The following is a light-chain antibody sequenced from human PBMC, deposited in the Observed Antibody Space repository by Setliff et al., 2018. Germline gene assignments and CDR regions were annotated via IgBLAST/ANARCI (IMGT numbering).Light chain of an antibody. CDR3: SSYGGDNNFV. J-gene: IGLJ1*01. CDR2: DVS. CDR1: SSDVGGYNY. V-gene: IGLV2-14*01. Sequence: SALTQPASVSGSPGQSITISCTGTSSDVGGYNYVSWYQQHPGKAPKLMIYDVSKRPSGVSNRFSGSKSGNTASLTISGLQAEDEADYYCSSYGGDNNFVFGTGTKVTVL.